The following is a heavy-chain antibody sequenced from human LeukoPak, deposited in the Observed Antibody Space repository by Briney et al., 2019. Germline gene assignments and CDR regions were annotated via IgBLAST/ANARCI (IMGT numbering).Heavy chain of an antibody. V-gene: IGHV4-59*01. D-gene: IGHD2-15*01. Sequence: SETLSLTCTVSGGSISSYYWSGIRQPPGKGLEWIGYTYYSGSTNYNPSLKSRVTISVDTSKNQFSLKLSSVTAADTAVYYCARDRGSHDYYYGMDVWGQGTTVTVSS. J-gene: IGHJ6*02. CDR2: TYYSGST. CDR3: ARDRGSHDYYYGMDV. CDR1: GGSISSYY.